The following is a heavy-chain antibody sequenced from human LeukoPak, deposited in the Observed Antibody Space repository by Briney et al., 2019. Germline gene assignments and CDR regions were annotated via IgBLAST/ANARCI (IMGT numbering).Heavy chain of an antibody. J-gene: IGHJ4*02. CDR2: INVSGGST. CDR1: GFTFSNYA. CDR3: AKDQYCTSTSCYVGY. Sequence: GGSLRLSCAASGFTFSNYAMSWVRQDPGKGLEWVSGINVSGGSTFYADSVRGRFTISRDNSKNTLYLQMNSLRAEDTAVYYCAKDQYCTSTSCYVGYWGQGTLITVSS. D-gene: IGHD2-2*01. V-gene: IGHV3-23*01.